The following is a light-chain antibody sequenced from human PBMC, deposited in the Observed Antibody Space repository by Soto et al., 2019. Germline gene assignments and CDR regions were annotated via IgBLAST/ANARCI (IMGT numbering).Light chain of an antibody. CDR1: QSISTW. V-gene: IGKV1-5*03. J-gene: IGKJ2*02. Sequence: DIQMTQSPSTLSASVGDRVTITCRASQSISTWLAWYQQKPGKAPKLLIYTASNLESGVPSRFSGSGSGTEFTLTISSLQPDDFATYYCQQYNTYSSTFGQGTKLEIK. CDR2: TAS. CDR3: QQYNTYSST.